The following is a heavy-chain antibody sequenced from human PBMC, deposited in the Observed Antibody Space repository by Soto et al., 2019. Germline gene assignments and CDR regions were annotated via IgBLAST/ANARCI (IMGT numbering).Heavy chain of an antibody. CDR1: GGSISSYY. V-gene: IGHV4-59*08. CDR2: IYYSGST. J-gene: IGHJ5*02. D-gene: IGHD5-18*01. CDR3: ASRGYSYATGWFDP. Sequence: QVQLQESGPGLVKPSETLSLTCTVSGGSISSYYWSWIRQPPGKGLEWIGYIYYSGSTNYNPSLKSRVTISVDTSKNHFSLKLSSVTAADTAVYYCASRGYSYATGWFDPWGQGTLVTVSS.